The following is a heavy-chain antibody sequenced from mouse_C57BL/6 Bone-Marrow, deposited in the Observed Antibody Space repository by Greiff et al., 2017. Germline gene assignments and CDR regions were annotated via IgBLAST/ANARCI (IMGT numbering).Heavy chain of an antibody. V-gene: IGHV3-3*01. CDR1: GFSINSDCY. J-gene: IGHJ4*01. CDR2: TFYSGIP. CDR3: ARSNYYYAMDY. Sequence: EVQGVESGPSLVRPSQTLSLTCTVTGFSINSDCYWIWIRQFPGNKLEYIGYTFYSGIPYYNPSLESRTYIPRYTSKNQVSLKLSSVTTEDTATYYCARSNYYYAMDYWGQGTSVTVSS.